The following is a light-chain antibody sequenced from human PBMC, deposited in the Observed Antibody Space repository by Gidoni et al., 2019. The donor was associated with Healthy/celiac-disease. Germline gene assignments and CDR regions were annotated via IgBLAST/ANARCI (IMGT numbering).Light chain of an antibody. V-gene: IGKV1-39*01. CDR2: AAS. Sequence: DSQMAQSPSSLSASVGDRVTITCRASQSISSYLNWYQQKPGKAPKLLIYAASSLQSGVPSRFSGSGSGTDFTLTISSLQPEDFATYYCQQSYSTPRTFGPXTKLEIK. CDR1: QSISSY. J-gene: IGKJ2*01. CDR3: QQSYSTPRT.